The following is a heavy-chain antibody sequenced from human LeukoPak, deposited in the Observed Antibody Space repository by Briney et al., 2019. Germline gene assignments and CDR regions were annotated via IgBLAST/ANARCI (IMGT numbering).Heavy chain of an antibody. J-gene: IGHJ4*02. V-gene: IGHV4-59*01. CDR1: GGSISRDY. CDR3: ARDPGAVADFYFDQ. Sequence: SETLSLTCTVSGGSISRDYWSWVRQPPGQGLEWVGYVSYSGSSNYNPSLKSGGTISAETNKNKFSLKLSSVTAAATAVYYCARDPGAVADFYFDQWGQGTLVTVSS. D-gene: IGHD6-19*01. CDR2: VSYSGSS.